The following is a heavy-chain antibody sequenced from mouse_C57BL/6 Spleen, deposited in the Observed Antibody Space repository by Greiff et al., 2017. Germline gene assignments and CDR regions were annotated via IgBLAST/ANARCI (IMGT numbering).Heavy chain of an antibody. CDR2: IYPRDGST. J-gene: IGHJ1*03. V-gene: IGHV1-78*01. D-gene: IGHD1-1*01. CDR1: GYTFTDHT. CDR3: ARTDYGSSSYWYFDV. Sequence: QVQLQQSDAELVKPGASVKISCTVSGYTFTDHTIHWMKQRPEQGLEWIGYIYPRDGSTKYNEKFKGQATLTADKSSSTAYMQLNSLTSEDSAVYFCARTDYGSSSYWYFDVWGTGTTVTVSS.